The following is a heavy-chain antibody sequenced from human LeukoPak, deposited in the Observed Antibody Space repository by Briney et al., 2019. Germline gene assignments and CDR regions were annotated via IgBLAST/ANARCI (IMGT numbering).Heavy chain of an antibody. J-gene: IGHJ3*02. CDR3: ARRGYYYGAFDI. Sequence: SETLSLTCAVYGGSFSGYYRSWIRQPPGKGLEWIGEINHSGSTNYNPSLKSRVTISVDTSKNQFSLKLSSVTAADTAVYYCARRGYYYGAFDIWGQGTMVTVSS. D-gene: IGHD3-10*01. CDR1: GGSFSGYY. CDR2: INHSGST. V-gene: IGHV4-34*01.